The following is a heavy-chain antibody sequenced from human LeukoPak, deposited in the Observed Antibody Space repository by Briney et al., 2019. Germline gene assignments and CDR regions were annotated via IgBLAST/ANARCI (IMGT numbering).Heavy chain of an antibody. CDR2: INPSGGST. CDR1: GFTFTNYN. V-gene: IGHV1-46*01. CDR3: ARDRRRITMVRGAIPYYMDV. D-gene: IGHD3-10*01. Sequence: ASVKVSCKASGFTFTNYNLHWVRQAPGQRLEWMGIINPSGGSTNYAQNFQGRVTMTRDTSTSTVYMELSRLRSDDTAVYYCARDRRRITMVRGAIPYYMDVWGKGTTVTISS. J-gene: IGHJ6*03.